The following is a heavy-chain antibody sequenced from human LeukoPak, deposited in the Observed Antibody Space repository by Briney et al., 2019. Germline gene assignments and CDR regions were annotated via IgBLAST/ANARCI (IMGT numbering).Heavy chain of an antibody. Sequence: SGGSLRLSCAASGFTFSSYWMSWVRQAPGKGLEWVANIKQDGSEKYYVDSVKGRFTISRDNAKNSLYLQMNSLRAEDTAVYYCARVEGLRLGELFYYWGQGTLVTVSS. CDR2: IKQDGSEK. V-gene: IGHV3-7*01. D-gene: IGHD3-16*01. CDR3: ARVEGLRLGELFYY. J-gene: IGHJ4*02. CDR1: GFTFSSYW.